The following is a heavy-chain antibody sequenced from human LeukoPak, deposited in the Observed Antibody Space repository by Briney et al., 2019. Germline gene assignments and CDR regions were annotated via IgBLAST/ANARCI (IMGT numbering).Heavy chain of an antibody. V-gene: IGHV4-59*01. CDR3: AKLRGYSYDAFDI. J-gene: IGHJ3*02. D-gene: IGHD5-18*01. CDR2: IYYSGST. Sequence: SETLSLTCTVSGGSISSYYWSWLRQPPGKGLEWIGYIYYSGSTNYNPSLKSRVTISVDTSKNQFSLKLSSVTAADTAVYYCAKLRGYSYDAFDIWGQGTMVTVSS. CDR1: GGSISSYY.